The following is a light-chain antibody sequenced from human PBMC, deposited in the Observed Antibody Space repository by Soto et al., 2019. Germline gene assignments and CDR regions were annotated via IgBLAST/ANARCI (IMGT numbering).Light chain of an antibody. J-gene: IGKJ1*01. CDR1: QGISNY. Sequence: DIQMTQSPSSLSASVGDRVTITCRASQGISNYLAWYQQKPGKVPKLLIYAAYTLQSGVPSRFSGSGSGTDFTLTISSLQPEDVATYYCQMYNSAHTWTFGQGTKAEI. CDR2: AAY. CDR3: QMYNSAHTWT. V-gene: IGKV1-27*01.